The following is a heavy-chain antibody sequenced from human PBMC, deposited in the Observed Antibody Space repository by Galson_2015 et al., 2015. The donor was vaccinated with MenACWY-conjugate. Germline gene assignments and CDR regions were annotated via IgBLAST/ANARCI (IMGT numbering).Heavy chain of an antibody. CDR3: ARGHYGMDA. J-gene: IGHJ6*02. Sequence: SLRLSCAASGFTFRNYWMTWVRQAPGKGLEWVATIKKDGSEKYYVDSVKGRFTVSRDNAKNSMSLEMTSLRVEDTAVYYCARGHYGMDAWGQGTTVIVSS. V-gene: IGHV3-7*03. CDR2: IKKDGSEK. CDR1: GFTFRNYW.